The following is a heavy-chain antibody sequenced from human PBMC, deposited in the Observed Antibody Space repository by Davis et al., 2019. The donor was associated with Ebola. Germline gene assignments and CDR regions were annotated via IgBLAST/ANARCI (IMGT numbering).Heavy chain of an antibody. Sequence: GESLKISCSASGFTFSDYAMHWVRQTPGKGLEYISAIRSDGTSTYIADPLKGRFTISRANSKNTLYLQMNSLRAEDTAVYYCAREQPCGGSCYSFLDSWGQGTLVTVSS. J-gene: IGHJ4*02. V-gene: IGHV3-64*04. CDR1: GFTFSDYA. CDR3: AREQPCGGSCYSFLDS. CDR2: IRSDGTST. D-gene: IGHD2-15*01.